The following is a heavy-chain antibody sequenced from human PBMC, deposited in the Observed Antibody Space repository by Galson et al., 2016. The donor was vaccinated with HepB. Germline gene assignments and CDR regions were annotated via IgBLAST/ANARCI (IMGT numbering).Heavy chain of an antibody. J-gene: IGHJ4*02. CDR2: IYYSGST. CDR1: GGSISSGDYY. Sequence: TLSLSCTVSGGSISSGDYYWSWIRQPPGKGLEWIRYIYYSGSTYYNPSLQSRVTMSVATSKNQFSLRLSSVTAAATAVYYCARGYYDFWSGSRSLDCWGQGTLVTVSS. CDR3: ARGYYDFWSGSRSLDC. V-gene: IGHV4-30-4*01. D-gene: IGHD3-3*01.